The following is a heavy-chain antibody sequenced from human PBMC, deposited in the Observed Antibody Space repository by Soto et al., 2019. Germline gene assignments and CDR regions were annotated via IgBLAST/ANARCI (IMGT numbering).Heavy chain of an antibody. Sequence: QVQLVESGGGVVQPGRSLRLSCAASGFTFSSYGMHWVRQAPGKGLEWVALIWYDGSNKYYADSVKGRFTISRDNSKNTLYLQMNSLRAEDTAVYYCARDLAPYSSSWYYYYYGMDVWGQGTTVTVSS. V-gene: IGHV3-33*01. CDR2: IWYDGSNK. D-gene: IGHD6-13*01. J-gene: IGHJ6*02. CDR1: GFTFSSYG. CDR3: ARDLAPYSSSWYYYYYGMDV.